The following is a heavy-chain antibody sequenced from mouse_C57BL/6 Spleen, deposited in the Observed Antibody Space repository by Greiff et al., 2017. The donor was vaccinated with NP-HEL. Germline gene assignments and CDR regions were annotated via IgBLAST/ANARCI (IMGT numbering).Heavy chain of an antibody. V-gene: IGHV1-64*01. CDR2: IHPNSGST. CDR1: GYTFTSYW. D-gene: IGHD2-12*01. CDR3: ARPYSNDGGFAY. J-gene: IGHJ3*01. Sequence: QVQLQQPGAELVKPGASVKLSCKASGYTFTSYWMHWVKQRPGQGLEWIGMIHPNSGSTNYNEKFKSKATLTVDKSSSTAYMQLSSLTSEDSAVYDCARPYSNDGGFAYWGQGTLVTVSA.